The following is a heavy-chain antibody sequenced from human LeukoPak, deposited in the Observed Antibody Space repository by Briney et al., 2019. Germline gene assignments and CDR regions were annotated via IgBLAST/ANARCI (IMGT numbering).Heavy chain of an antibody. V-gene: IGHV1-69*05. CDR3: ARAHGSGSYYNVYWFDP. J-gene: IGHJ5*02. CDR2: IIPIFGTA. D-gene: IGHD3-10*01. CDR1: AGTFSSNG. Sequence: SVKVSCKASAGTFSSNGISWVRQAPGQGLEWMGRIIPIFGTANYAQKFQGRVTITTDESTSTAYMELSSLRSEDTAVYYCARAHGSGSYYNVYWFDPWGQGTLVTVSS.